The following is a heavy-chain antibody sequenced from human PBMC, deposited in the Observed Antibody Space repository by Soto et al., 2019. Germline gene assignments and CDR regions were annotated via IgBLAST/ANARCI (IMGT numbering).Heavy chain of an antibody. CDR1: GGSFSGYF. CDR2: ISHSGSR. Sequence: QVQLQQWGAGLLKASETLSLTCVVSGGSFSGYFWTWIRQSPGRGLEWIGEISHSGSRNYNPAFQSRVIISVDSSKNHVSLKLSSVTAADSATYFCAGGLAYDRPITVAEPFDSWGQGTLVTVSS. J-gene: IGHJ4*02. V-gene: IGHV4-34*02. CDR3: AGGLAYDRPITVAEPFDS. D-gene: IGHD6-19*01.